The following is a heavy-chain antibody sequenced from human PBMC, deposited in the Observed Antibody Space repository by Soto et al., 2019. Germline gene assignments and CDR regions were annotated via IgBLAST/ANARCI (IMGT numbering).Heavy chain of an antibody. Sequence: QVQLVQSGAEVKKPGSSVKVSCKASGGTFSSYAISWVRQAPGQGLEWMGGIIPIFGTANHAQKFQGRVTITATESTSTDYTELRSLRSEDTAVYYCARAQWWEGLIDSWGQGTLVTVSS. V-gene: IGHV1-69*12. CDR1: GGTFSSYA. J-gene: IGHJ4*02. CDR2: IIPIFGTA. CDR3: ARAQWWEGLIDS. D-gene: IGHD2-15*01.